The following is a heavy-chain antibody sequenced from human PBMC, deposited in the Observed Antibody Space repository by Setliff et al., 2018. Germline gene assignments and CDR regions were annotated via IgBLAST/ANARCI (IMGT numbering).Heavy chain of an antibody. V-gene: IGHV4-34*01. CDR2: VHHSGTT. J-gene: IGHJ5*02. D-gene: IGHD3-16*01. Sequence: SETLSLTCAVYGVPLSGHYWTWVRQTPGKGLEWIGEVHHSGTTNYNPSLKSRVTISVDTSDTSRNQFSLKLKFLTATDTGVYYCARDGISWLMWFDPWGQGTLVTVSS. CDR1: GVPLSGHY. CDR3: ARDGISWLMWFDP.